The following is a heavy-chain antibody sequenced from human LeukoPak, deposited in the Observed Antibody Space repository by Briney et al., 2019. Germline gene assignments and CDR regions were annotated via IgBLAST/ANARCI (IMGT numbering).Heavy chain of an antibody. V-gene: IGHV1-18*01. CDR1: GYTFTSYG. CDR2: ISAYNGNT. CDR3: ARDTYDFWSGYYNFDY. J-gene: IGHJ4*02. Sequence: ASVKVSCKASGYTFTSYGISWLRQAPGQGLEWMGWISAYNGNTNYAQKLQGGVTITTDTSTSTAYMELRSLRSDDTAVYYCARDTYDFWSGYYNFDYWGQGTLVTVSS. D-gene: IGHD3-3*01.